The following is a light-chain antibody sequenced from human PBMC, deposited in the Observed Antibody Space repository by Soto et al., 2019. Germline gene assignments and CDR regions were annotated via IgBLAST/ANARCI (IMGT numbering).Light chain of an antibody. CDR3: QQFNNYPLT. Sequence: AIHLTQSPSSLSASVGYRVTLACRASQGISSAVAWYQQKPGKPPKLLMYDASSLESGVPPRFSGSGYGTDFNLSISSLQTEDFATYYCQQFNNYPLTFGQGTRLEIK. V-gene: IGKV1D-13*01. CDR2: DAS. CDR1: QGISSA. J-gene: IGKJ5*01.